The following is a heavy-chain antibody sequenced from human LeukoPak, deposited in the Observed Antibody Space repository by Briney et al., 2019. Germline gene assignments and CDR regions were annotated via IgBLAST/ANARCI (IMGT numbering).Heavy chain of an antibody. D-gene: IGHD3-3*01. V-gene: IGHV1-69*13. CDR3: VLESDVVPDY. CDR1: GDTFSSYT. CDR2: IIPMFGTP. J-gene: IGHJ4*02. Sequence: GASVTVSFKASGDTFSSYTISWVRQAPGQGLEWMGGIIPMFGTPNYTQKFQGRVTITADESTSTAYMEVTSLRSEDTAVYYCVLESDVVPDYWGQGTLVTVSS.